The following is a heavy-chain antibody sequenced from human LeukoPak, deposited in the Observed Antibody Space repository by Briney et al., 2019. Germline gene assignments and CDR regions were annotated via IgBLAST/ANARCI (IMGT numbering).Heavy chain of an antibody. Sequence: SETLSLTCAVSGGSISSSNWWSWVRQPPGKGLEWIGEIYHSGSTNYNPSLKSRVTLSVDKSKNQFSLKLSSVTAADTAVYYCARVGYCSSTSCYWDWFDPWGQGTLVTVSS. CDR3: ARVGYCSSTSCYWDWFDP. V-gene: IGHV4-4*02. D-gene: IGHD2-2*01. CDR2: IYHSGST. J-gene: IGHJ5*02. CDR1: GGSISSSNW.